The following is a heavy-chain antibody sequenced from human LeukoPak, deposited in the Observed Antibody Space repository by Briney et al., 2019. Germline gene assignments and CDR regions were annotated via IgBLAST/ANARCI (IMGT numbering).Heavy chain of an antibody. V-gene: IGHV4-30-2*01. D-gene: IGHD3-16*02. Sequence: SQTLSLTCTVSGGSISSGNYSWSWIRQPPGKGLEWIGYIYHSGSTYYNPSLKSRVTISVDRSKNQFSLKLSSVTAADTAVYYCASGGYDYVWGSYRSHAFDIWGQGTMVTVSS. CDR3: ASGGYDYVWGSYRSHAFDI. CDR2: IYHSGST. CDR1: GGSISSGNYS. J-gene: IGHJ3*02.